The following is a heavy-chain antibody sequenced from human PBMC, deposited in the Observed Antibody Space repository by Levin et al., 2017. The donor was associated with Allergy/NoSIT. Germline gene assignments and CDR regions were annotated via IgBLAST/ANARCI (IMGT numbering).Heavy chain of an antibody. J-gene: IGHJ4*02. V-gene: IGHV3-9*01. CDR2: ISWNSGSI. D-gene: IGHD2-2*01. CDR1: GFTFDDYA. Sequence: SLKISCAASGFTFDDYAMHWVRQAPGKGLEWVSGISWNSGSIGYADSVKGRFTISRDNAKNSLYLQMNSLRAEDTALYYCAKGGYCSTTTCSLFDYWGQGTLVTVSS. CDR3: AKGGYCSTTTCSLFDY.